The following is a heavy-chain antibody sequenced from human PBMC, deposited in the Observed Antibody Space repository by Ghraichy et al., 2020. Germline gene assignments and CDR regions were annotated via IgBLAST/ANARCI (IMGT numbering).Heavy chain of an antibody. Sequence: GGSLRLSCAASGFTFDDYTMHWVRQAPGKGLEWVSLISWDGGSTYYADSVKGRFTISRDNSKNSLYLQMNSLRTEDTALYYCAKAQRYGSGSYYQNVYYYYGMDVWGQGTTVTVSS. V-gene: IGHV3-43*01. J-gene: IGHJ6*02. CDR3: AKAQRYGSGSYYQNVYYYYGMDV. D-gene: IGHD3-10*01. CDR2: ISWDGGST. CDR1: GFTFDDYT.